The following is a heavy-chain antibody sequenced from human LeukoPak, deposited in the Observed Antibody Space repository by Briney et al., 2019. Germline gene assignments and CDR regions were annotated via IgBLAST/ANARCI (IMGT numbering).Heavy chain of an antibody. V-gene: IGHV4-4*07. CDR1: GGSISSYY. D-gene: IGHD3-10*01. J-gene: IGHJ6*03. Sequence: PSETLSLTCTVSGGSISSYYWSWIRQPAGKGLEWIGRIYTSGSTNYNPSLKSRVTMSVDTSKNQFSLKLSSVTAADTAVYYCARSYYYGSGSFSPYYYYYMDVWGKGTTVTISS. CDR3: ARSYYYGSGSFSPYYYYYMDV. CDR2: IYTSGST.